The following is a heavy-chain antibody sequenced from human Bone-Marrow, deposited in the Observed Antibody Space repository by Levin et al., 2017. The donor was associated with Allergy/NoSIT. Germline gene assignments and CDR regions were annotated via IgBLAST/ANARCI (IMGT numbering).Heavy chain of an antibody. D-gene: IGHD3-3*01. CDR3: ARGNYDFWSGNYHSFDY. V-gene: IGHV5-51*01. J-gene: IGHJ4*02. Sequence: GGSLRLSCKGSGYTFTNHWIGWVRQVPGKGLEWMGIVYPTDSSATYGPSFQGQVTMSVDKSISTAYLQWSSLQASDTAIYYCARGNYDFWSGNYHSFDYWGQGTLLSVSS. CDR2: VYPTDSSA. CDR1: GYTFTNHW.